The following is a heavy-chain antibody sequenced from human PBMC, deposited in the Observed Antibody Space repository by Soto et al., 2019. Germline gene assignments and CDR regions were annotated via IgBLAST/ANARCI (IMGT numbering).Heavy chain of an antibody. D-gene: IGHD3-3*01. J-gene: IGHJ4*02. CDR2: IYLSGTT. CDR1: GYSIISGYY. V-gene: IGHV4-38-2*02. CDR3: AREGDDVLRFLEWLSDGGRYFDY. Sequence: PSETLSLTCAFSGYSIISGYYCGWIRQPPGKGLEWIGTIYLSGTTYYNPSLKSRVTISVDTSKNQFSLKLSSVTAADTAVYYCAREGDDVLRFLEWLSDGGRYFDYWGQGTLVTVSS.